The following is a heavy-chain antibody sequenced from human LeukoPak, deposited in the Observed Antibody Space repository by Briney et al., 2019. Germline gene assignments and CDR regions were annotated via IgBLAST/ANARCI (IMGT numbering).Heavy chain of an antibody. J-gene: IGHJ4*02. CDR3: AKDDAWLRFGE. CDR1: GFTFSIHG. Sequence: GGSLRLSCAASGFTFSIHGMNGGPRAPGKGLEGVSGISPSGEITYYADSVKGRFTISRDNSKNTLYLEVISLTAEDTAVYYCAKDDAWLRFGEWSQGTLVTVSS. D-gene: IGHD3-10*01. CDR2: ISPSGEIT. V-gene: IGHV3-23*01.